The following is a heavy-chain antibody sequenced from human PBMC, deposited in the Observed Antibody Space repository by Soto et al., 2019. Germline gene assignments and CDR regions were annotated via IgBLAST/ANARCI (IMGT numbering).Heavy chain of an antibody. CDR2: INAANGDT. CDR3: VRRHVSATGIDWFDP. D-gene: IGHD6-13*01. CDR1: GYTFTSHG. Sequence: ASVKVSCKASGYTFTSHGIHWVRQAPGQRLEWMGWINAANGDTKYSPKFQGRVTITRDTSASTAYMELSSLRSEDTAVYYCVRRHVSATGIDWFDPWGQRTLVAVCS. J-gene: IGHJ5*02. V-gene: IGHV1-3*01.